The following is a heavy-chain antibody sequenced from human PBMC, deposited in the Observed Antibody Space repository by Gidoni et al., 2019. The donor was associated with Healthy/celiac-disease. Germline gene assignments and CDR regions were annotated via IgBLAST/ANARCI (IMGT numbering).Heavy chain of an antibody. V-gene: IGHV4-39*01. CDR1: GGSISSSSYY. J-gene: IGHJ3*02. CDR2: IYYSGRT. Sequence: QLQLQASGPGLVKPSETLSLTRTVSGGSISSSSYYWGCIRQPPGKGLEWIGSIYYSGRTYYNPSLKSRVTISVDTSKNQFSLKLSSVTAADTAVYYCARQAGWPMGAFDICGQGTMVTVSS. D-gene: IGHD2-15*01. CDR3: ARQAGWPMGAFDI.